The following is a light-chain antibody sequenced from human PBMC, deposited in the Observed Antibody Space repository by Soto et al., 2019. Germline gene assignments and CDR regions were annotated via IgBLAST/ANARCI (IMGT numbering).Light chain of an antibody. CDR1: QGISSY. CDR3: QQYYSYPQVT. Sequence: AIRMTQSPSSFSASTGDRVTITCRASQGISSYLAWYQQKPGKAPKLLIYAASTLQSGVPSRFSGSGSGTDFTLTISCLQSEDFATYYCQQYYSYPQVTFGQGTKVDI. CDR2: AAS. J-gene: IGKJ1*01. V-gene: IGKV1-8*01.